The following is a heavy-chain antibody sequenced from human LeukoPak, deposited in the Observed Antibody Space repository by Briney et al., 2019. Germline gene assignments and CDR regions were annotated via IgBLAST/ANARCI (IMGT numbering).Heavy chain of an antibody. V-gene: IGHV3-69-1*01. Sequence: GGSLRLSCAGSGFNFIDYNMNWVRQAPWKGLEWISYISSRGTTYYADSVKGRFTISRDNARNSLYLQGDSLTAADTAVYYCTRGVPATISGWYFDLWGRGTLVTVSS. CDR1: GFNFIDYN. D-gene: IGHD3-9*01. CDR2: ISSRGTT. J-gene: IGHJ2*01. CDR3: TRGVPATISGWYFDL.